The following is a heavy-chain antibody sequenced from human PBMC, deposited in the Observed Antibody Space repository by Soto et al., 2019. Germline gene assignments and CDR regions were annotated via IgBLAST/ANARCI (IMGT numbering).Heavy chain of an antibody. CDR3: ARGLLHIVVVTAKNWFDP. J-gene: IGHJ5*02. V-gene: IGHV4-34*01. Sequence: SETLSLTCAVYGGSFSGYYWSWIRQPPGKGLEWIGEINHSGSTNYNPSLKSRVTISVDTSKNQFSLKLSSVTAADTAVYYCARGLLHIVVVTAKNWFDPWGQGTLVTV. CDR2: INHSGST. D-gene: IGHD2-21*02. CDR1: GGSFSGYY.